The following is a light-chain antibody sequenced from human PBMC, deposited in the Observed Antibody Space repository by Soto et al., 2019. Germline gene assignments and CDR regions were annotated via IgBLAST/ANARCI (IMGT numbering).Light chain of an antibody. Sequence: EIVMTQSPATLSVSPGERATLSCRASQSVRSNLAWYQQKPGQAPRLLIYGAYTRATGIPARFSGSGSGTEFTLTISSLQSEDFAVYYCQQYNNWGTFGQGTKVEIK. J-gene: IGKJ1*01. CDR2: GAY. V-gene: IGKV3-15*01. CDR1: QSVRSN. CDR3: QQYNNWGT.